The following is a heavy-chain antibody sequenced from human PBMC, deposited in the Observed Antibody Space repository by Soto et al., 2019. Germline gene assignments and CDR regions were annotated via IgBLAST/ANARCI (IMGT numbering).Heavy chain of an antibody. Sequence: WESLTSPWTCSGYNFTRYWISLVRQMPGKGLEWMGRIDPSDSYTNYSPSFQGHVTISADKSISTAYLQWSSLKASDTAMYYCARRPETYGSGSYYGMDVWGQGTTVTVSS. CDR3: ARRPETYGSGSYYGMDV. CDR1: GYNFTRYW. V-gene: IGHV5-10-1*01. CDR2: IDPSDSYT. J-gene: IGHJ6*02. D-gene: IGHD3-10*01.